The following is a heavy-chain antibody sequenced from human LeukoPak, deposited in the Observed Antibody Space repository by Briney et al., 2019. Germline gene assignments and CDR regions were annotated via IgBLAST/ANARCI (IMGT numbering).Heavy chain of an antibody. V-gene: IGHV3-23*01. Sequence: TGGSLRLSCAASGFTFTSYAMSWVRQAPGKGLEWVSAISGSGGSTHYADSVKGRFTISRDSSKNTLYLQMNSLRAEDTAVYYCAKAYDSSGYYSTADYWGQGTLVTVSS. CDR3: AKAYDSSGYYSTADY. CDR1: GFTFTSYA. CDR2: ISGSGGST. D-gene: IGHD3-22*01. J-gene: IGHJ4*02.